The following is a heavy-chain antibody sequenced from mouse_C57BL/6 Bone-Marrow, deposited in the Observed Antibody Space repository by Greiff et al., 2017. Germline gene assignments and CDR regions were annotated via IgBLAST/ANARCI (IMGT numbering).Heavy chain of an antibody. J-gene: IGHJ1*03. CDR3: ARPYYSNYWYFDV. CDR1: GYTFTRYW. Sequence: QVQLQQPGAELLKPGASVTMSCKASGYTFTRYWITWVEQRPGHGLEWIGDIYPGSGSTNYNEKFKSKATLTVDTSSSTAYMQLSSLTSEDSAVYYCARPYYSNYWYFDVWGTGTTVTVSS. V-gene: IGHV1-55*01. CDR2: IYPGSGST. D-gene: IGHD2-5*01.